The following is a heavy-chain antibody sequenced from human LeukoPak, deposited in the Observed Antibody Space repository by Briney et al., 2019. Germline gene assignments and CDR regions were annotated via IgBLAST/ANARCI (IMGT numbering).Heavy chain of an antibody. CDR1: GFTFSNAW. Sequence: GGSLRLSCAVSGFTFSNAWMSWVRQAPGKGLEWVANIKQDGSEKYYVDFVKGRFTISRDNAKNSLYLQMNSLRAEDTAVYYCATDKVVGASQFDYWGQGTLVTVSS. V-gene: IGHV3-7*01. CDR3: ATDKVVGASQFDY. CDR2: IKQDGSEK. J-gene: IGHJ4*02. D-gene: IGHD1-26*01.